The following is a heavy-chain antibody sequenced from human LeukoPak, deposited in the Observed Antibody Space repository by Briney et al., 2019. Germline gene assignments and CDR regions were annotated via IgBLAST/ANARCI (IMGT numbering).Heavy chain of an antibody. D-gene: IGHD3-16*01. J-gene: IGHJ5*02. V-gene: IGHV3-7*03. CDR1: GFIFKDYW. CDR2: IKQDGSEK. Sequence: GGSLRLSCAASGFIFKDYWMVWVRQAPGKGLEWVANIKQDGSEKYYVDSVKGRFTISRDNAKNSLYLQMNTLRAEDTAMYYCAKDAQPRSRWFDPWGQGTLVTVSS. CDR3: AKDAQPRSRWFDP.